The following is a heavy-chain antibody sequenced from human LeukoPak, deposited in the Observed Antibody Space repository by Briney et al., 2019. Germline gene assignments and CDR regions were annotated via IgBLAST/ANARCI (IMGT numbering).Heavy chain of an antibody. Sequence: PGGSLRPSCAASGFTFSNYAMSWVRQAPGKGLEWVSLIGSGGSTYYADSVKGRFTISRDNSKNTLYLQMNSLRAEDTAVYYCAKRTYSGFFDYWGQGTLVTVSS. D-gene: IGHD5-12*01. CDR3: AKRTYSGFFDY. CDR2: IGSGGST. J-gene: IGHJ4*02. CDR1: GFTFSNYA. V-gene: IGHV3-23*01.